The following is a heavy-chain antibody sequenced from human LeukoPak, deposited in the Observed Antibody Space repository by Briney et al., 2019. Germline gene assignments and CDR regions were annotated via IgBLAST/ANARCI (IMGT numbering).Heavy chain of an antibody. CDR3: ARDRYKYGMDV. CDR2: ISYDGSKE. CDR1: GFTFSSYG. J-gene: IGHJ6*02. Sequence: GGSLRLSCAASGFTFSSYGMHWVRQAPGKGLEWVAVISYDGSKEFYTDSVKGQFTISRDNSKNTLHLQMNSLRAEDTAVYYCARDRYKYGMDVWGQGTTVTVSS. V-gene: IGHV3-30*03.